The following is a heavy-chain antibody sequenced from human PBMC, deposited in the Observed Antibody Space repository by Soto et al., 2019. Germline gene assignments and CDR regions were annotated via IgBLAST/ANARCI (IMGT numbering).Heavy chain of an antibody. J-gene: IGHJ6*02. D-gene: IGHD5-12*01. Sequence: PSETLSLTCTVPGGSIRSYYCSWIRQPPGKGLEWIGYIYYSGSTNYNPSLKSRVTISVDTSKDQFSLKLSSVTAADTAVYYCARSQRSMATPALYYCYGMDVWGQGTTVTVSS. CDR3: ARSQRSMATPALYYCYGMDV. CDR2: IYYSGST. CDR1: GGSIRSYY. V-gene: IGHV4-59*01.